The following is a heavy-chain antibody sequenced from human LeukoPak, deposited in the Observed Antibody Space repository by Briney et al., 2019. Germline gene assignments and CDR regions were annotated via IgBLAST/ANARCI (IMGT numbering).Heavy chain of an antibody. CDR3: ASGGYGDYLSLAFDI. J-gene: IGHJ3*02. CDR2: IYPGDSDT. CDR1: GYVFTSYW. V-gene: IGHV5-51*01. Sequence: GAPLQISCKAAGYVFTSYWIGWVRQMPGKGLEWMGIIYPGDSDTRYSPSFQGQVTISADKSISTAYLQWSSLKASDTAMYYCASGGYGDYLSLAFDIWGQGTMVTVSS. D-gene: IGHD4-17*01.